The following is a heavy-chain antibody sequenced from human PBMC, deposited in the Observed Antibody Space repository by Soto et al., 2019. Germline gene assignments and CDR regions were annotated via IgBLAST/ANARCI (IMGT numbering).Heavy chain of an antibody. J-gene: IGHJ6*02. Sequence: SETLSLTCTVSGGSISSYYWSWIRQPPGKGLEWIGYIYYSGSTNYNPSLKSRVTISVDTSKNQFSLKLSSVTAADTAVYYCGRDCRHGFFCLCGMDVWGQGTTITVSS. D-gene: IGHD3-10*01. CDR3: GRDCRHGFFCLCGMDV. CDR1: GGSISSYY. V-gene: IGHV4-59*01. CDR2: IYYSGST.